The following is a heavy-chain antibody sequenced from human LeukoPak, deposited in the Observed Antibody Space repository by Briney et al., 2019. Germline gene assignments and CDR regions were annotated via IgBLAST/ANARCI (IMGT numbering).Heavy chain of an antibody. CDR2: ISGSGSTI. D-gene: IGHD6-13*01. J-gene: IGHJ3*01. Sequence: GGSLRLSCAASGFTFSDYYMSWIRQAPGRGLEWLSYISGSGSTIYHADSVKGRFTISRDNAKNSLYLRMNSLRAEDTAVYYCANSRQRLVDDALDVWGQGTMVTVSS. CDR3: ANSRQRLVDDALDV. CDR1: GFTFSDYY. V-gene: IGHV3-11*01.